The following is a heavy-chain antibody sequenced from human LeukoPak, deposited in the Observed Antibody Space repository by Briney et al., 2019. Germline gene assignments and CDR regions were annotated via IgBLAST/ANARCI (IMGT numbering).Heavy chain of an antibody. D-gene: IGHD6-6*01. CDR1: GGSISSSSYY. J-gene: IGHJ6*03. Sequence: SETLSLTCTVSGGSISSSSYYWGWIRQPPGKGLEWIGSIYYSGSTYYNPSLKSRVTISVDKSKNQFSLKLSSVTAADTAVYYYATTSYSSSSYGYYYYYMDVWGKGTTVTVSS. CDR2: IYYSGST. CDR3: ATTSYSSSSYGYYYYYMDV. V-gene: IGHV4-39*07.